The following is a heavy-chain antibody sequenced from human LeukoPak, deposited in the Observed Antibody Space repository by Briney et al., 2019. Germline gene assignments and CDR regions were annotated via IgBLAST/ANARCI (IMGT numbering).Heavy chain of an antibody. Sequence: GGSLRLSCAASGFTFSSYGMHWVRQAPGKGLEWVAVISYDGSNKYYADSVKGRFTISGDNSKNTLYLQMNSLRAEDTAVYYCAKWGPYDSSGYLRDYWGQGTLVTVSS. CDR1: GFTFSSYG. CDR2: ISYDGSNK. J-gene: IGHJ4*02. V-gene: IGHV3-30*18. CDR3: AKWGPYDSSGYLRDY. D-gene: IGHD3-22*01.